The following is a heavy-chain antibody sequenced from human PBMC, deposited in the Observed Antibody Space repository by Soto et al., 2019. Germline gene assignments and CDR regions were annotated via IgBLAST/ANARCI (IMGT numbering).Heavy chain of an antibody. CDR3: ARDFVVVVQAAAAPMDV. Sequence: PGGSLRLSCAASGFTFSSYSMNWVRQAPGKGLEWVSSISSSSSYIYYADSVKGRFTISRDNAKNSLYLQMNSLRAEDTAVYYCARDFVVVVQAAAAPMDVWGKGTTVTVSS. V-gene: IGHV3-21*01. CDR1: GFTFSSYS. D-gene: IGHD2-2*01. CDR2: ISSSSSYI. J-gene: IGHJ6*03.